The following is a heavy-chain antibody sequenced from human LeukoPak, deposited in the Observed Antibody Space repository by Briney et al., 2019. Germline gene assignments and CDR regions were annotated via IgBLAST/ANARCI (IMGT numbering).Heavy chain of an antibody. J-gene: IGHJ3*02. CDR3: ARRFAYYYDSGSYGAFGI. Sequence: GESLRISCKGSGYTFTNYWISWVRQMPGKGLEWMGKIDPSDSYTNYSPSFQGHVTISADKSISTAYLQWSSLEASDTAMYYCARRFAYYYDSGSYGAFGIWGQGTMVTVSS. CDR2: IDPSDSYT. D-gene: IGHD3-10*01. CDR1: GYTFTNYW. V-gene: IGHV5-10-1*01.